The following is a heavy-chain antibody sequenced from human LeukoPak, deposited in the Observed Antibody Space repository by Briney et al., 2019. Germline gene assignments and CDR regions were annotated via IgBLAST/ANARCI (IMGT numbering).Heavy chain of an antibody. CDR3: AGGLSDYYYTVGY. V-gene: IGHV3-74*01. Sequence: GGSLRLSCTTSGFTVTNYWKHWVRQAPGKGLVWVSRINSDGSNTSYAGSVKGRFTISRDNAKNTLYLQMNSLRAEDTAVYYCAGGLSDYYYTVGYWGQGTLVTVSS. D-gene: IGHD3-22*01. CDR2: INSDGSNT. CDR1: GFTVTNYW. J-gene: IGHJ4*02.